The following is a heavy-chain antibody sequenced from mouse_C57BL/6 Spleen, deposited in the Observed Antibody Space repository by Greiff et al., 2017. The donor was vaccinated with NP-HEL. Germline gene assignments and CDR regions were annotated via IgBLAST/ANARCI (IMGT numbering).Heavy chain of an antibody. V-gene: IGHV3-6*01. D-gene: IGHD2-4*01. J-gene: IGHJ2*01. CDR2: ISYDGSN. Sequence: ESGPGLVKPSQSLSLTCSVTGYSITSGYYWNWIRQFPGNKLEWMGYISYDGSNNYNPSLKNRISITRDTSKNQFFLKLNSVTTEDTATYYCARVDDYDGYWGQGTTLTVSS. CDR1: GYSITSGYY. CDR3: ARVDDYDGY.